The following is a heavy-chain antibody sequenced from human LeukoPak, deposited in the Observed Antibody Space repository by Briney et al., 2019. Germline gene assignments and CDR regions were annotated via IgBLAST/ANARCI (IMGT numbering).Heavy chain of an antibody. CDR2: ISNNGGYT. D-gene: IGHD2/OR15-2a*01. CDR1: GFTFSSSA. J-gene: IGHJ6*02. V-gene: IGHV3-23*01. CDR3: ARAEYCYYCGMDV. Sequence: GGSLRLSCAASGFTFSSSAMSWVRQAPGKGLEWVSAISNNGGYTYYADSVQGRFTISRDNSKSTLCLQMNSLRAEDTAVYYCARAEYCYYCGMDVWGQGTTVTVSS.